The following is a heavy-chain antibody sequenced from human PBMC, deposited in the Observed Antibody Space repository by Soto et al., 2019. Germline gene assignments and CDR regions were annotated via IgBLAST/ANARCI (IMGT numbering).Heavy chain of an antibody. CDR3: ARGLSINMFRDFDY. CDR1: GLTFSEYG. Sequence: SLILSFEASGLTFSEYGMHLVRQAPGKGLEWVAVIWYDGSNKYYADSVKGRFTISRDNSENTVDLQMNSLRAEDTAVYYCARGLSINMFRDFDYWGRGTLVTASS. D-gene: IGHD3-10*01. CDR2: IWYDGSNK. J-gene: IGHJ4*02. V-gene: IGHV3-33*01.